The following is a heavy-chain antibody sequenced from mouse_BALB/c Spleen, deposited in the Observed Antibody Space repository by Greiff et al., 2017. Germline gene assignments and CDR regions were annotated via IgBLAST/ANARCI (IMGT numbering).Heavy chain of an antibody. CDR2: ISSGGST. D-gene: IGHD1-1*01. CDR1: GFTFSSYA. J-gene: IGHJ4*01. Sequence: EVMLVESGGGLVKPGGSLKLSCAASGFTFSSYAMSWVRQTPGKRLEWVASISSGGSTYYPDSVKGRFTISRDNARNILYLQMSSLRSEDTAMYYCARGQDYGGLAMDYWGQGTSVTVSS. V-gene: IGHV5-6-5*01. CDR3: ARGQDYGGLAMDY.